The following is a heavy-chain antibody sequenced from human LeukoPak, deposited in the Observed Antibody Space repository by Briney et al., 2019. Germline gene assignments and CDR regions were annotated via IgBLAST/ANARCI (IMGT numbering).Heavy chain of an antibody. CDR3: VRGSGWYYFDY. Sequence: GGSLRLSCVASGFTVDDYALHWVRQAPGKGLEWISVISGDGDNTHYADSVKGRFTISRDNAKNTLYLQMNSLRAEDTAVYYCVRGSGWYYFDYWGQGTLVTVSS. J-gene: IGHJ4*02. CDR2: ISGDGDNT. CDR1: GFTVDDYA. V-gene: IGHV3-43*02. D-gene: IGHD6-19*01.